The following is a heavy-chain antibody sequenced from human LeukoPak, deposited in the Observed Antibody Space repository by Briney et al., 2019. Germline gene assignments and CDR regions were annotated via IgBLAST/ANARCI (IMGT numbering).Heavy chain of an antibody. CDR1: GGTFSIYA. J-gene: IGHJ5*02. CDR3: ARGTEEYSKSSGWFDP. Sequence: SVKVSCKASGGTFSIYAINWVRQAPGQGLEWMGGIIPLFGTPNYAQKFQGRVTITADESTNTAYMELNSLRSEDTAVYYCARGTEEYSKSSGWFDPWGQGTPVIVSS. V-gene: IGHV1-69*13. D-gene: IGHD6-6*01. CDR2: IIPLFGTP.